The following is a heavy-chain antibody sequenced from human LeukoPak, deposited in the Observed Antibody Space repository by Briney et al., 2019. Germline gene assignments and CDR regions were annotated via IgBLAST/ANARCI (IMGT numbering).Heavy chain of an antibody. Sequence: GSVKVSCKASGYTFTNNYIHWVRQAPGHGLEWMGVMNPTDGSRSHSSKFQARLTMTRDVSTSTAYMELRTLRSDDTAVYYCARDGMVLKLAYMDIWGAGTTVSVSS. D-gene: IGHD3-10*01. CDR1: GYTFTNNY. V-gene: IGHV1-46*01. CDR2: MNPTDGSR. CDR3: ARDGMVLKLAYMDI. J-gene: IGHJ6*03.